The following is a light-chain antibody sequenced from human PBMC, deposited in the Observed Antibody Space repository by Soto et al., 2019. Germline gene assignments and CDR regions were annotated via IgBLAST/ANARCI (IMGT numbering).Light chain of an antibody. J-gene: IGKJ1*01. V-gene: IGKV3-15*01. Sequence: EIVMTQSPATLSVSPGERVTLSCRASQSVTSDVFWYQQKPGQAPRLLIYGAFTRATGIPARFSGSGSGTDFTLTISGLEPEDFAVYYCQQYGSSPETFGQGTKVDIK. CDR1: QSVTSD. CDR3: QQYGSSPET. CDR2: GAF.